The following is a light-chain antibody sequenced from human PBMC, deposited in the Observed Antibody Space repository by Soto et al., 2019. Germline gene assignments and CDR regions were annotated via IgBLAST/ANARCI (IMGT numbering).Light chain of an antibody. J-gene: IGLJ2*01. CDR1: SSDVGSSNY. CDR2: DVT. CDR3: CSNAGTFVV. Sequence: HSALTQPRSVSGSPGQSVTMSCTGTSSDVGSSNYVSWYQQHPGKAPKLMIYDVTKWPSGVPDRFSGSKSGDTASLTISGLQPEDEADYYCCSNAGTFVVLGGGTQLTVL. V-gene: IGLV2-11*01.